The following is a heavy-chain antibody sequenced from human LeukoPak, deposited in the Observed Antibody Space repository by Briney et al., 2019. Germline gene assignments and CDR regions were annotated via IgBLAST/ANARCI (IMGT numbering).Heavy chain of an antibody. CDR2: IYHSGST. CDR3: ARHALGYCSGGSCLNWFDP. CDR1: GYSISSGYY. Sequence: PSETLSLTCAVSGYSISSGYYWGWIRQPPGKGLEWIGSIYHSGSTYYNPSLKSRVTISVDTSKNQFSLKLSSVTAADTAVYYCARHALGYCSGGSCLNWFDPWGQGTLVTVSS. V-gene: IGHV4-38-2*01. J-gene: IGHJ5*02. D-gene: IGHD2-15*01.